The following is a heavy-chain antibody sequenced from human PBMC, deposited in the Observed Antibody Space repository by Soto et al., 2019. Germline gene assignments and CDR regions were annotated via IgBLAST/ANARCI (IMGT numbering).Heavy chain of an antibody. V-gene: IGHV3-21*01. CDR2: ISSSSSYI. J-gene: IGHJ3*02. CDR3: ARDRYEDAFDI. D-gene: IGHD1-20*01. Sequence: GGSLRLSCAASGFTFSSYSMNWVRQAPGKGLEWVSSISSSSSYIYYADSVKGRFTVSRDNAKNSLYLQMNSLRAEDTAVYYCARDRYEDAFDIWGQGTMVTVSS. CDR1: GFTFSSYS.